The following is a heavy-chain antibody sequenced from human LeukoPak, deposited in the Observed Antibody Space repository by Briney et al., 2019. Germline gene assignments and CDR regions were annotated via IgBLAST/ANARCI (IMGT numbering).Heavy chain of an antibody. CDR3: ARHENWGYSYGYDY. Sequence: SETLSLTCTVSGGSISSSSYYWGWIRQPPGKGLDWFGSIYYSGSTYYNPSLKSRVTISVDTSKNQFSLKLSSVTAADTAVYYCARHENWGYSYGYDYWGQGTLVTVSS. V-gene: IGHV4-39*01. CDR1: GGSISSSSYY. CDR2: IYYSGST. J-gene: IGHJ4*02. D-gene: IGHD5-18*01.